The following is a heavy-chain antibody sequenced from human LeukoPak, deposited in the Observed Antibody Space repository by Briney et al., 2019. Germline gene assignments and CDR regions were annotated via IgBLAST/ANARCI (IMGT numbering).Heavy chain of an antibody. V-gene: IGHV3-74*01. CDR1: GLPFSGYW. CDR3: ARSASGCDA. J-gene: IGHJ5*02. D-gene: IGHD5-12*01. Sequence: GGSLRLSCAASGLPFSGYWMHWVRQAPGKGLVWVSRIDDDGAGTTYADSVKGRFTISRDNAKNTLYLQMNSLRVEDTAVYYCARSASGCDAWGQGTLVTVSS. CDR2: IDDDGAGT.